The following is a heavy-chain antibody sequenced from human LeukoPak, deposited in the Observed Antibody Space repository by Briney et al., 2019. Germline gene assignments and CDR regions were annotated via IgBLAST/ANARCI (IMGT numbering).Heavy chain of an antibody. D-gene: IGHD2-2*01. V-gene: IGHV4-34*01. CDR2: INHSGST. Sequence: SETLSLTCAVYGGSSSGYYWSWIRQPPGKGLEWIGEINHSGSTNYNPSLKSRVTISVDTSMNQFSLKLSSVTAADTAVYYCARGQIPAAIVSWYFDLWGRGTLVTVSS. CDR3: ARGQIPAAIVSWYFDL. J-gene: IGHJ2*01. CDR1: GGSSSGYY.